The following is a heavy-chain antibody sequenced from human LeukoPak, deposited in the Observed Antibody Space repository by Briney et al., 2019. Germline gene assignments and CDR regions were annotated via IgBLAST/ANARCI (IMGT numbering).Heavy chain of an antibody. Sequence: KSGGSLRLSCAASGFTFSRYSMNWVRQPPGKGLEGVSSISASGSHIYYADSVKGRFSISRDSARNSVYVQMSSLRAEDTAVYYCARGPQFCSGGSCFGYYFDYWGQGALVTVSS. V-gene: IGHV3-21*01. CDR2: ISASGSHI. CDR3: ARGPQFCSGGSCFGYYFDY. CDR1: GFTFSRYS. J-gene: IGHJ4*02. D-gene: IGHD2-15*01.